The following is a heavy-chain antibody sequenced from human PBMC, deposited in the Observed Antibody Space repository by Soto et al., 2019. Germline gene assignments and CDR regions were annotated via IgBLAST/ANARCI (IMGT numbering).Heavy chain of an antibody. CDR3: AREGPYSSSSGGGYYYYYGMDV. V-gene: IGHV3-30-3*01. CDR1: GFTFSSYA. CDR2: ISYDGSNK. Sequence: GSLRLSCAASGFTFSSYAMHWVRQAPGKGLEWVAVISYDGSNKYYADSVKGRFTISRDNSKNTLYLQMNSLRAEDTAVYYCAREGPYSSSSGGGYYYYYGMDVWGQGTTVTVSS. D-gene: IGHD6-6*01. J-gene: IGHJ6*02.